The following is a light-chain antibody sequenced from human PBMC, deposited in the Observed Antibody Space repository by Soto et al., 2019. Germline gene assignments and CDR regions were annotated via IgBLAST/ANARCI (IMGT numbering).Light chain of an antibody. Sequence: EIVMTQSPATLSLSPGERATLSCRASQSVSSYLAWYQQKPGQAPRLLIYDASNTATGIPARFSGSGSGTYFTLTISTLEPEDFAVYYCHQRSNWTRTVCGGPNVDSK. J-gene: IGKJ4*01. CDR1: QSVSSY. V-gene: IGKV3-11*01. CDR3: HQRSNWTRT. CDR2: DAS.